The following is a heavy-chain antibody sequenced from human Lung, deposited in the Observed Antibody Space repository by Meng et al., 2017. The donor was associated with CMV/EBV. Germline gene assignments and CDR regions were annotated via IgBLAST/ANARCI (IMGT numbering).Heavy chain of an antibody. CDR1: GVTFGDYS. CDR3: TTGYCSGGDCYSFVIDH. CDR2: IASKAYGGTT. D-gene: IGHD2-15*01. V-gene: IGHV3-49*04. Sequence: GGSLRLSCTASGVTFGDYSMNWVRQAPGKGLEWVGFIASKAYGGTTEYAAPVKGRFTISRDDSKSLAYLQMNSLKAEDTALYYCTTGYCSGGDCYSFVIDHWGQGTXVTVSS. J-gene: IGHJ4*02.